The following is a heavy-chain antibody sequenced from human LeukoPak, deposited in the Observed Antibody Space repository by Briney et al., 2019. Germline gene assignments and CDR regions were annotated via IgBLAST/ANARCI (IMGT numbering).Heavy chain of an antibody. Sequence: GGSLRLSCAASGFTFSSYSMNWVRQAPGKGLEWVSAISGSGGSTYYADSVKGRFTISRDNSKNTLYLQMNSLRAEDTAVYYCAGYGPSYDAFDIWGQGTMVTVSS. V-gene: IGHV3-23*01. CDR1: GFTFSSYS. CDR3: AGYGPSYDAFDI. D-gene: IGHD5-18*01. J-gene: IGHJ3*02. CDR2: ISGSGGST.